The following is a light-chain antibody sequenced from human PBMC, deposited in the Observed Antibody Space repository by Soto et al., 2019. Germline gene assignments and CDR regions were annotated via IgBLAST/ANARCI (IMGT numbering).Light chain of an antibody. CDR3: NSYTNSNTLPV. Sequence: QSALTQPASVSGSPGQSITISCTGASGDFGGYNYVSWYQQHPGKAPQLLIYGVTNRPSGVSNRFSGSKSGNTASLTISGLQADDEAEDYCNSYTNSNTLPVFGTGTKLTVL. CDR2: GVT. V-gene: IGLV2-14*03. CDR1: SGDFGGYNY. J-gene: IGLJ1*01.